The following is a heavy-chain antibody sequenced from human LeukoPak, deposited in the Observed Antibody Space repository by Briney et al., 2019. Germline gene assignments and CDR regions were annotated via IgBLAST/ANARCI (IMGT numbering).Heavy chain of an antibody. D-gene: IGHD6-19*01. V-gene: IGHV3-74*01. CDR3: AGTLYSSGWYFPFDY. CDR1: GFTFSSYW. CDR2: INSDGSST. J-gene: IGHJ4*02. Sequence: GGSLRLSCAASGFTFSSYWMHWVRQAPGKGLVWVSRINSDGSSTSYADSVKGRFTISRDNAKNTLYLQMNSLRAEDTAVYYCAGTLYSSGWYFPFDYWGQGTLVTVSS.